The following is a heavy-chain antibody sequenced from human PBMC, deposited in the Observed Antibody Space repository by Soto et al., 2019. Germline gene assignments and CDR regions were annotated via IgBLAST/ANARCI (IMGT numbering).Heavy chain of an antibody. CDR1: GFPFSNSG. D-gene: IGHD2-21*01. CDR2: ITVHNGNT. V-gene: IGHV1-18*01. Sequence: VQLVQSGAEVKKPGASVKISCKASGFPFSNSGIAWVRQAPGQGFEWMAWITVHNGNTNYAQALQDRVTLTTDTSTNTAYMELRSLTSDDTAVYYWARQEVWLFLPDFWGQGTLVTVSS. CDR3: ARQEVWLFLPDF. J-gene: IGHJ4*02.